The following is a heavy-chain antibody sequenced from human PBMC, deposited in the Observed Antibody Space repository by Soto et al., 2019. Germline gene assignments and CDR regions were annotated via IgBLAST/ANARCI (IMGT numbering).Heavy chain of an antibody. V-gene: IGHV3-11*01. J-gene: IGHJ6*03. CDR3: ARDKATVVVVAATLYYYYYMDV. D-gene: IGHD2-15*01. CDR1: GFTFSDYY. CDR2: ISSSGSTI. Sequence: GGSLRLSCAASGFTFSDYYMSWIRQAPGKGLEWVSYISSSGSTIYYADSVKGRFTISRDNAKNSLYLQMNSLRAEDTAVYYCARDKATVVVVAATLYYYYYMDVWGKGTTVTVSS.